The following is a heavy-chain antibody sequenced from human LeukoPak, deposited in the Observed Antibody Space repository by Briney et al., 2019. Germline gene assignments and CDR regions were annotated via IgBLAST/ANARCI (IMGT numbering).Heavy chain of an antibody. CDR3: AQDLAYIRFYN. Sequence: GGSLRLSCAASGFTFSSYEMSWVRQALGKGLERISYIRSSGSTKYYAESVKSRFSISIDNSKNTVYLQMDSLRFEDAAVYYCAQDLAYIRFYNWGQGTLVTVSA. CDR1: GFTFSSYE. CDR2: IRSSGSTK. D-gene: IGHD1-1*01. J-gene: IGHJ4*02. V-gene: IGHV3-48*03.